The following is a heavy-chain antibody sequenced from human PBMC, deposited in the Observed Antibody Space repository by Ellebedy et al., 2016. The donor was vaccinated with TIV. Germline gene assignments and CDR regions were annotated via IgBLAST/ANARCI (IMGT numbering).Heavy chain of an antibody. Sequence: GESLKISCATSGFTFGSYGMHWVRQAPGKGLEWVAVISYDGTYKYYADSVKGRFTISRDSSKNTLYLQMKSLRAIDTAVYYCARGVGNPGGWFDPWGQGTLVTVSS. CDR3: ARGVGNPGGWFDP. CDR2: ISYDGTYK. J-gene: IGHJ5*02. CDR1: GFTFGSYG. V-gene: IGHV3-30*03. D-gene: IGHD1-14*01.